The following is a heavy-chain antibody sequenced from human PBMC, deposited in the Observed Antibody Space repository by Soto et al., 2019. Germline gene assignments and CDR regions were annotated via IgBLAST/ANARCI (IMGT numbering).Heavy chain of an antibody. CDR3: ARESIGRDVVRGGYYYYYMDV. J-gene: IGHJ6*03. D-gene: IGHD3-10*01. CDR1: GGSISSGGYY. V-gene: IGHV4-31*03. CDR2: IYYSGST. Sequence: TLSLTCTVSGGSISSGGYYWSWIRQHPGKGLEWIGYIYYSGSTYYNPSLKSRVTISVDTSKNQFSLKLSSVTAADTAVYYCARESIGRDVVRGGYYYYYMDVWGKGTTVTVSS.